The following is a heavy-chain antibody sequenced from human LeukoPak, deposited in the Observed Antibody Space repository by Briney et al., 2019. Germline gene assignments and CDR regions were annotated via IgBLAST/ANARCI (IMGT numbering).Heavy chain of an antibody. Sequence: GASVKVSCKASGYTFTGYYMHWVRQAPGQGLEWMGWINRNSGGTNYAQKFQGRVTMTRDTSISTAYMELSRLRSDDTAVYYCARDPIRFLEWLLPNNWFDPWGQGTLVTVSS. CDR2: INRNSGGT. CDR1: GYTFTGYY. J-gene: IGHJ5*02. D-gene: IGHD3-3*01. V-gene: IGHV1-2*02. CDR3: ARDPIRFLEWLLPNNWFDP.